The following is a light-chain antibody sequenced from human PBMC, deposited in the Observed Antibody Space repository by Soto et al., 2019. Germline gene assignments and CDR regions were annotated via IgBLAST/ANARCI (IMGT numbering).Light chain of an antibody. J-gene: IGKJ4*01. CDR2: DAS. CDR3: QQQVT. Sequence: EIVLTQSPATLSLSPGERATLSCRASQSVSSYLAWYQQKPGQAPRLLIYDASNRATGIPPRLSGSGSGADFTLTSSSLVPEDFEVYYCQQQVTFGRGTKVEVK. V-gene: IGKV3-11*01. CDR1: QSVSSY.